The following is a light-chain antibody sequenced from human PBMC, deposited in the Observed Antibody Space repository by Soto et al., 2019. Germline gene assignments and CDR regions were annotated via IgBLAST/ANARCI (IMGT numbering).Light chain of an antibody. J-gene: IGLJ1*01. V-gene: IGLV2-11*01. CDR2: DVS. CDR3: CSYAGSYTYV. Sequence: QSLLPQPRSVSGSPGQSVTISCTGPSIVVGGSNYVSWYQQHPGKAPKLMIYDVSERPSGVPDRFSGSKSGKTASLTISGLQAEDEAEYYCCSYAGSYTYVFGTGTKVTVL. CDR1: SIVVGGSNY.